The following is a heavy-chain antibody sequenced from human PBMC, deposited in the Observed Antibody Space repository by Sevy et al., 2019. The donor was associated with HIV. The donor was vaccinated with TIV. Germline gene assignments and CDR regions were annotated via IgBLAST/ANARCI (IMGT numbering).Heavy chain of an antibody. CDR1: GFTFSSYA. J-gene: IGHJ4*02. V-gene: IGHV3-30-3*01. Sequence: GGSLRLSCAASGFTFSSYAMHWVRQAPGKGLEWVAVISYDGSNKYYADSVKGRFTISRDNSKNTLYLQMNGLRVEETAVYYCARGGSGAHPREFEYSYGRTPFDYWGQGTLVTVSS. D-gene: IGHD5-18*01. CDR2: ISYDGSNK. CDR3: ARGGSGAHPREFEYSYGRTPFDY.